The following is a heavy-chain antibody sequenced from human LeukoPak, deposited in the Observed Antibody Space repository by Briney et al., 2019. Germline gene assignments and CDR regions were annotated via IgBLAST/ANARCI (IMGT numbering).Heavy chain of an antibody. V-gene: IGHV3-7*01. Sequence: GGSLRLSCAASGFTLSSYWMSWVRQAPGKGLEWVANIKQDGSEKYYVDSVKGRFTISRDNAKNSLYLQMNSLRAEDTAVYYCARDGPRYCSGGSCPPGNYWGQGTLVTVSS. J-gene: IGHJ4*02. CDR1: GFTLSSYW. CDR2: IKQDGSEK. CDR3: ARDGPRYCSGGSCPPGNY. D-gene: IGHD2-15*01.